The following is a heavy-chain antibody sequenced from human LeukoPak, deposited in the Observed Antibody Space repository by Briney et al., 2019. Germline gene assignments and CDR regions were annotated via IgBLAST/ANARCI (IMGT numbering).Heavy chain of an antibody. Sequence: GGSLRLSCAASGFTISSYGMHWVRQAPGKGLEWVAVIWYDGSNKYYADSVKGRFTISRDNSKNTLYLQMNSLRAEDTAVYYCARALTVANDAFDIWGQGTMVTVSS. CDR2: IWYDGSNK. J-gene: IGHJ3*02. D-gene: IGHD5-12*01. CDR3: ARALTVANDAFDI. CDR1: GFTISSYG. V-gene: IGHV3-33*01.